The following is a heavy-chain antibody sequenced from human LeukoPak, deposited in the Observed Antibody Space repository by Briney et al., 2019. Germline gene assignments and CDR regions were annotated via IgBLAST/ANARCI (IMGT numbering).Heavy chain of an antibody. CDR2: MKSNNGHT. Sequence: ASVKVSCKASGYTFTSFDFNWVRQATGQGLEWMGWMKSNNGHTGYAQKLQGRVTMTRDTSISTAYMELSSLTFGDTAVYYCARGPPNWGMVGYWGQGTLVTVSS. V-gene: IGHV1-8*01. CDR1: GYTFTSFD. D-gene: IGHD7-27*01. J-gene: IGHJ4*02. CDR3: ARGPPNWGMVGY.